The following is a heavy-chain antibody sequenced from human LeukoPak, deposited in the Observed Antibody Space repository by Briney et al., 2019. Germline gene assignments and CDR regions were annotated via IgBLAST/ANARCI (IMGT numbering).Heavy chain of an antibody. Sequence: PGGSLRLSCAASGFTFSSYAMSWVRQAPGKGLEWVSAISGSGGSTYYADSVKGRFAISRDSSKNTLYLQMNSLRAEDTAVYYCAKGTIAAAGTTGYFDYWGQGTLVTVSS. V-gene: IGHV3-23*01. CDR1: GFTFSSYA. CDR3: AKGTIAAAGTTGYFDY. CDR2: ISGSGGST. J-gene: IGHJ4*02. D-gene: IGHD6-13*01.